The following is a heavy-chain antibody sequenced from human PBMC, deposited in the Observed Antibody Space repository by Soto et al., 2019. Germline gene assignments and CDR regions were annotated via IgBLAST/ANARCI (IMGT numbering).Heavy chain of an antibody. CDR1: GGTFSSYT. V-gene: IGHV1-69*02. CDR2: IIPILGIA. Sequence: QVQLVQSGAEVKKPGSSVKVSCKASGGTFSSYTISWVRQAPGQGLEWMGRIIPILGIANYAQKFQGRVTITADKSTSTAYMELSSLRSEDTAVYYCARGYCSSTSCYAQRMDVWGQGTTVTVSS. J-gene: IGHJ6*02. D-gene: IGHD2-2*01. CDR3: ARGYCSSTSCYAQRMDV.